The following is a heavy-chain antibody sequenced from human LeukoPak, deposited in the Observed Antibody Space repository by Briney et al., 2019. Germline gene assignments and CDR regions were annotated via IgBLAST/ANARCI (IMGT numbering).Heavy chain of an antibody. CDR2: IGSSGSTK. CDR1: GFTFSSYE. Sequence: PGGSLRLSCAASGFTFSSYEMIWVRQAPGKGLEWLSYIGSSGSTKYYADSVKGRFTISRDNAVNSLYLQMNSLRADDTAVYYCATYCSSTSCYRTRYMDVWGQGATVTVSS. V-gene: IGHV3-48*03. J-gene: IGHJ6*02. D-gene: IGHD2-2*01. CDR3: ATYCSSTSCYRTRYMDV.